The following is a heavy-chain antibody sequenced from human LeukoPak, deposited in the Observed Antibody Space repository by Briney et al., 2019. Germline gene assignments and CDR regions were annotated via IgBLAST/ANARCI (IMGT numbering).Heavy chain of an antibody. CDR2: IYSGGST. CDR3: ARCRKNWFDP. CDR1: GFTVSSNY. Sequence: GGSLRLSCAASGFTVSSNYMSWVRQAPGKGLEWVSVIYSGGSTYYTDSVKGRFTISRDNSKNTLYLQMNSLRAEDTAVYYCARCRKNWFDPWGQGTLVTVSS. V-gene: IGHV3-53*01. J-gene: IGHJ5*02.